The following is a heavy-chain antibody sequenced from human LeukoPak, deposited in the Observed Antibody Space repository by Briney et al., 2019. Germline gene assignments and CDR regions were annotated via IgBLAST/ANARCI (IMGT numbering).Heavy chain of an antibody. CDR3: ARGGPLGYCSSTSCYRTFDY. Sequence: ASVKVSCKASGYTFTSYDINWVRQATGQGLEWMGWMNPNSGNTGYAQKFQGRVTITRNTSISTAYMELSSLRSEDTAVYYCARGGPLGYCSSTSCYRTFDYWGQGTLVTVSS. D-gene: IGHD2-2*01. J-gene: IGHJ4*02. CDR2: MNPNSGNT. V-gene: IGHV1-8*03. CDR1: GYTFTSYD.